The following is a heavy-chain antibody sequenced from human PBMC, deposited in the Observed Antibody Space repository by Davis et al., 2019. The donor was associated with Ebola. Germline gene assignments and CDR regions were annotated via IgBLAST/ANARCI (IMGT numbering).Heavy chain of an antibody. CDR3: ARGNPYCSSTSCTNNWFDP. J-gene: IGHJ5*02. V-gene: IGHV4-30-4*01. CDR1: GGSISSGDYY. D-gene: IGHD2-2*01. Sequence: PSETLSLTCTVSGGSISSGDYYWSWIRQPPGKGLEWIGYIYYSGSTYYNPSLKSRVTISVDTSKNQFSLKLSSVTAADTAVYYCARGNPYCSSTSCTNNWFDPWGQGTLVTVSS. CDR2: IYYSGST.